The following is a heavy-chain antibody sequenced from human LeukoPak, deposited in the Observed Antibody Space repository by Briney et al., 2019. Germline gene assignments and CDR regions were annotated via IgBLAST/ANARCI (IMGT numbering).Heavy chain of an antibody. CDR1: GFTFSSYS. Sequence: GGSLRLSCAASGFTFSSYSMNWVRQAPGKGLEWVSCISTSSSYIYYADSVKGRFTISRDNAKNSLYLQMNSLRAEDTAVYYCAELGITMIGGVWGKGTTVTISS. V-gene: IGHV3-21*01. D-gene: IGHD3-10*02. CDR2: ISTSSSYI. CDR3: AELGITMIGGV. J-gene: IGHJ6*04.